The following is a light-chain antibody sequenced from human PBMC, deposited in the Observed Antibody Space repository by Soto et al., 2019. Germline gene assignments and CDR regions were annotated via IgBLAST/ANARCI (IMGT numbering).Light chain of an antibody. CDR2: DDS. J-gene: IGLJ2*01. V-gene: IGLV3-21*02. CDR3: QVWDRTSDQVI. Sequence: ELTQPPSVSVAPGQTARITCGGDYIGRKSVHWYQQKPGQAPVLVVHDDSDRPSGIPERFFGSNSGNTATLTISRVEAGDEADYYCQVWDRTSDQVIFGGGTQLTVL. CDR1: YIGRKS.